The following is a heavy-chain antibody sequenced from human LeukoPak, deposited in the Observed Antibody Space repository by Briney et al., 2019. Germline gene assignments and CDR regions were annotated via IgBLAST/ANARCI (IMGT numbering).Heavy chain of an antibody. J-gene: IGHJ4*02. CDR2: IWYDGSNK. CDR1: GFTFSSYG. Sequence: GGSLRLSCAASGFTFSSYGMHWVRQAPGKGLEWVAVIWYDGSNKYYADSVKGRFTISRDNSKNTLYLQMNSLRAEDTAVYYCARGRYYDSSGFDYWGQGTLVTVSS. V-gene: IGHV3-33*01. CDR3: ARGRYYDSSGFDY. D-gene: IGHD3-22*01.